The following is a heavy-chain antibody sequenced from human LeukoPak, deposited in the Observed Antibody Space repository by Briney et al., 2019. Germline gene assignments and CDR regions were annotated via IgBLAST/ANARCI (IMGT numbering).Heavy chain of an antibody. CDR2: IRYDGSNK. Sequence: SGGSLRLSCAASGFTFSSYGMHWVRQAPGKGLEWVAFIRYDGSNKYYADSVKGRFTISRDNSKNTLYLQMNSLRAEDTAVYYCAKDLNSSSWYRGLDYFDYWGQGTLVTVSS. V-gene: IGHV3-30*02. CDR3: AKDLNSSSWYRGLDYFDY. J-gene: IGHJ4*02. CDR1: GFTFSSYG. D-gene: IGHD6-13*01.